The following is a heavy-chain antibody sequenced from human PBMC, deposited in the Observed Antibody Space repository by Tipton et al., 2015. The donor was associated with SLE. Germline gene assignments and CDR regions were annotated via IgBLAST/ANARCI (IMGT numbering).Heavy chain of an antibody. J-gene: IGHJ4*02. CDR1: GGSFSGYY. V-gene: IGHV4-34*01. Sequence: TLSLTCAVYGGSFSGYYWSWIRQPPGKGLEWIGEINRSGRTNYNPSLKSRVTISVDTSKNQFSLKLSSVTAADTAVYYCARVGDYSNYRDYWGQGTLVTVSS. CDR2: INRSGRT. D-gene: IGHD4-11*01. CDR3: ARVGDYSNYRDY.